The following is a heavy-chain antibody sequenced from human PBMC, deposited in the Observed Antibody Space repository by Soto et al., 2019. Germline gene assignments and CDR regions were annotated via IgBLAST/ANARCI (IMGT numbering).Heavy chain of an antibody. D-gene: IGHD3-16*02. Sequence: EVQILESGGGLVQPGGPLRLSCAASGFTFSNYAMTWVRQAPGRGLEWVSAVSANSDYAYYADSVKDRFTISRDNSKNTLYLQLGSLRAEDTAVYYCAKVPSQYIWGSYLRYYDYWGQGTLVAVSS. CDR1: GFTFSNYA. CDR2: VSANSDYA. CDR3: AKVPSQYIWGSYLRYYDY. J-gene: IGHJ4*02. V-gene: IGHV3-23*01.